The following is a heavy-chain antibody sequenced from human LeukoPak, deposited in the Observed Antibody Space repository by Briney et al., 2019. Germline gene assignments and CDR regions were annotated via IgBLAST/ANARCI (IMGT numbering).Heavy chain of an antibody. CDR1: GGSISSHY. J-gene: IGHJ6*03. Sequence: SETLSLTCTVSGGSISSHYWTWIRQSPVKGLEWIGDISNSGSTSYNPSLKSRVTISIDTSKDQFSLNPSSVTAADTAVYYCGRDALVGYFSYYYMDVWGKGTTVTVSS. V-gene: IGHV4-59*11. D-gene: IGHD2-15*01. CDR2: ISNSGST. CDR3: GRDALVGYFSYYYMDV.